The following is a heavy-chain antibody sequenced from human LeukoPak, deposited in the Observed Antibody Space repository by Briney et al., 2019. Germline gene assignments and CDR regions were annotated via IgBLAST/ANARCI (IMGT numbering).Heavy chain of an antibody. CDR2: INHSGST. Sequence: SETLSLTCAVYGGSFSGYYWSWIRQPPGKGLEWIGEINHSGSTNYNPSLKSRVTISVDTSKNQFSLKLSSVTAADMAVYYCARALSFWSGYCFDYWGQGTLVTVSS. CDR1: GGSFSGYY. D-gene: IGHD3-3*01. V-gene: IGHV4-34*01. J-gene: IGHJ4*02. CDR3: ARALSFWSGYCFDY.